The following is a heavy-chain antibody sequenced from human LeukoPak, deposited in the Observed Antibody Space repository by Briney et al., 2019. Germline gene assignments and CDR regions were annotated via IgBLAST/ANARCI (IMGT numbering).Heavy chain of an antibody. V-gene: IGHV3-30-3*01. Sequence: PGGSLILSCAASGVTVSNNFMSWVRQAPGKGLEWVAVISYDGSNKYYADSVKGRFTISRDNSKNTLYLQMNSLRAEDTAVYYCARDEGRDGYMQQSWGQGTLVTVSS. CDR2: ISYDGSNK. CDR3: ARDEGRDGYMQQS. CDR1: GVTVSNNF. D-gene: IGHD5-24*01. J-gene: IGHJ4*02.